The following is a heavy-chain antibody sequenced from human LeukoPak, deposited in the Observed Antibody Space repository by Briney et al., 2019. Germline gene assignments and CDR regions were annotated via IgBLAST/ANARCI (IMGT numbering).Heavy chain of an antibody. CDR3: ARPKGTSDAFDI. V-gene: IGHV3-30-3*01. D-gene: IGHD1-14*01. CDR1: GFTFSSYA. CDR2: MSYDGSNK. Sequence: PGGSLRLSCAASGFTFSSYAMHWVRQAPGKGLEWVAVMSYDGSNKYYADSVKGRFTISRDNSKNTLYLQMNSLRAEDTAVYYCARPKGTSDAFDIWGQGTMVTVSS. J-gene: IGHJ3*02.